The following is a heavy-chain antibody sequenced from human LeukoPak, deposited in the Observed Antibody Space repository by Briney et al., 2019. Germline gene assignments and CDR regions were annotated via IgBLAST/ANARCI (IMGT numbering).Heavy chain of an antibody. CDR1: GGSFSGYY. J-gene: IGHJ6*02. D-gene: IGHD2-2*02. V-gene: IGHV4-34*01. Sequence: SETLSLTCAVYGGSFSGYYWSWIRQPPGKGLEWIGEINHSGSTNYNPSLKSRVTISVDTSKNQLSLKLSSVTAADTAVYYCARAAKRCSSTSCYKYYYYGMDVWGQGTTVTVSS. CDR3: ARAAKRCSSTSCYKYYYYGMDV. CDR2: INHSGST.